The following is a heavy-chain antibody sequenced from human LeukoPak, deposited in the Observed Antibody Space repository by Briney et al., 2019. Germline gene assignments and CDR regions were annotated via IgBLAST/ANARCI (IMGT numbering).Heavy chain of an antibody. J-gene: IGHJ4*02. Sequence: GESLQISCKGSGYSFTSYWIGWVRQMPGKGLEWMGIIYPGDSDTRYSPSFQGQVTISADKSISTAYLQWSSLKASDTAMYYCARHEVTMVRGVAVLRYWGQGTLVTVSS. V-gene: IGHV5-51*01. CDR3: ARHEVTMVRGVAVLRY. CDR2: IYPGDSDT. D-gene: IGHD3-10*01. CDR1: GYSFTSYW.